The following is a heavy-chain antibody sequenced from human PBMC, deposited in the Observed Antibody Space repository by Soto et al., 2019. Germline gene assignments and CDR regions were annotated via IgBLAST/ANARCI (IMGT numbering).Heavy chain of an antibody. CDR3: ARLGYYDILTGYFDP. V-gene: IGHV5-51*01. CDR2: IYPGDSDT. Sequence: GESLKISCKGSVYSFTCYWIGWVRQMPGKGLEWMGIIYPGDSDTRYSPSFQGQVTISADKSISTAYLQWSSLKASDTAMYYCARLGYYDILTGYFDPWGQGTLVTVSS. D-gene: IGHD3-9*01. CDR1: VYSFTCYW. J-gene: IGHJ5*02.